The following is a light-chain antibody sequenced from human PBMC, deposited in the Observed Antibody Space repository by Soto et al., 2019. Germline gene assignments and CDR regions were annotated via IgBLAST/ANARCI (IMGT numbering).Light chain of an antibody. CDR1: KSVSSK. CDR2: GAS. J-gene: IGKJ2*01. CDR3: QQYSNWPYT. V-gene: IGKV3-15*01. Sequence: IGMTQYPAPLSLSPGERVTLYCMASKSVSSKLAWYQQKPGQAPRLLIYGASIRATDIPARFSGSGSGTEFTLIISRLKSEDFAIFYCQQYSNWPYTFGQGTKLEIK.